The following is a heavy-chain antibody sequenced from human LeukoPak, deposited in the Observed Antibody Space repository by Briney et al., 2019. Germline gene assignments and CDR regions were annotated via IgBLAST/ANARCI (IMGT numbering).Heavy chain of an antibody. V-gene: IGHV3-7*01. CDR2: IKQDGSVT. CDR1: EFTFSSYW. CDR3: ARDQRACSSSSCYFHYYGMDV. J-gene: IGHJ6*02. Sequence: GGSLRLSCAGSEFTFSSYWMTWVRQAPGKGLEWVAHIKQDGSVTYYVDSVEGRFTISRDNAKSSLYLHMNSLRAKDTAVYYCARDQRACSSSSCYFHYYGMDVWGQGTTVTVSS. D-gene: IGHD2-2*01.